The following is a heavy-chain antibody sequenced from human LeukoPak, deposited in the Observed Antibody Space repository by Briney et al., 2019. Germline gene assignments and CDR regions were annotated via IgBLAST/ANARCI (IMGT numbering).Heavy chain of an antibody. J-gene: IGHJ4*02. Sequence: ASVKVSCKASGYTFTGCYMHWVRQAPGQGLEWMGWINPNSGGTNYAQKFQGRVTMTRDTSISTAYMELSRLRSDDTAVYCCARVVTCSGGSCYSHFDYWGQGTLVTVSS. CDR3: ARVVTCSGGSCYSHFDY. CDR2: INPNSGGT. V-gene: IGHV1-2*02. D-gene: IGHD2-15*01. CDR1: GYTFTGCY.